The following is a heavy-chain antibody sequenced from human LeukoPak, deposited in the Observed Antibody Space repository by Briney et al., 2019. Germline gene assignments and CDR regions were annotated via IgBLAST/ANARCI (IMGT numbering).Heavy chain of an antibody. J-gene: IGHJ4*02. CDR2: IIPILGIA. CDR3: ARGWFGGSRAFDY. CDR1: GGTFSSYA. Sequence: ASVKVSCKASGGTFSSYAISWVRQAPGQGLEWMGRIIPILGIANYAQKFQGRVTITADKSTSTAYMELSSLRSEDTAVYYCARGWFGGSRAFDYWGQGTLVTVSS. V-gene: IGHV1-69*04. D-gene: IGHD3-10*01.